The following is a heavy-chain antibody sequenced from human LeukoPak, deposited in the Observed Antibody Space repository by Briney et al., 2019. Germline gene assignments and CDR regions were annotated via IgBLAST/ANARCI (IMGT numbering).Heavy chain of an antibody. CDR3: ARDQDIVVFPDYYYGMDV. J-gene: IGHJ6*02. CDR1: GFTFSSYG. V-gene: IGHV3-33*01. Sequence: PGGSLRLSCAASGFTFSSYGMHWVRQAPGKGLEWVAVIRYDGSNKNYADSVKGRLTISRDNSKNTLFLQMNSLRTEDTAVYYCARDQDIVVFPDYYYGMDVWGQGTTVTVSS. D-gene: IGHD2-2*01. CDR2: IRYDGSNK.